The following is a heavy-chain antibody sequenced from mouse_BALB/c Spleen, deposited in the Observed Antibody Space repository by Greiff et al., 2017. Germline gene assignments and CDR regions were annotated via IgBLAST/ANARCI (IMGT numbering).Heavy chain of an antibody. J-gene: IGHJ4*01. V-gene: IGHV14-4*02. CDR3: NANSAMDY. CDR1: GFNIKDYY. CDR2: IDPENGDT. Sequence: EVQLQQSGAELVRSGASVKLSCTASGFNIKDYYMHWVKQRPEQGLEWIGWIDPENGDTEYAPKFQGKATMTADTSSNTAYLQLSSLTSEDTAVYYCNANSAMDYWGQGTSVTVSS.